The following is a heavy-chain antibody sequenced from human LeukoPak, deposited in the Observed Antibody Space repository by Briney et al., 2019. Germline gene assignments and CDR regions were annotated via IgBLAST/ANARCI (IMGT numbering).Heavy chain of an antibody. J-gene: IGHJ4*02. CDR1: GFTFSSYS. CDR2: ITSSSDYI. D-gene: IGHD3-9*01. Sequence: GGSLRLSCAASGFTFSSYSMNWVRQAPGKGLEWVSSITSSSDYIYYADSVKGRFTISRDNSKNTLYLQMNSLRAEDTAVYYCAKASISYYDILTGYFDYWGQGTLVTVSS. V-gene: IGHV3-21*01. CDR3: AKASISYYDILTGYFDY.